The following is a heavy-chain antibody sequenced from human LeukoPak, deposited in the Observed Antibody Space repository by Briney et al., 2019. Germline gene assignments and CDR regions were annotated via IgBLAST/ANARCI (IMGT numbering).Heavy chain of an antibody. V-gene: IGHV3-30*18. CDR3: AKVELGSGYEYYYYGMDV. CDR1: GFTFSSYG. CDR2: ISYDGSNK. D-gene: IGHD5-12*01. J-gene: IGHJ6*04. Sequence: PGGSLRLSCAASGFTFSSYGMHWVRQAPGKGLEWVAVISYDGSNKYYADSVKGRFTISRDNSKNTLYLQMNSLRAEDTAVYYCAKVELGSGYEYYYYGMDVWGKGTTVTVSS.